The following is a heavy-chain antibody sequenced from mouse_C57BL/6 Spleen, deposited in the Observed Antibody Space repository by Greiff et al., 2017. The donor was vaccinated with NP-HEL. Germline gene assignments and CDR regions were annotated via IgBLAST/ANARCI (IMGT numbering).Heavy chain of an antibody. D-gene: IGHD1-1*01. V-gene: IGHV1-50*01. J-gene: IGHJ2*01. CDR2: IDPSDSYT. CDR1: GYTFTSYW. CDR3: ARRITTVYYFDY. Sequence: QVQLQQPGAELVKPGASVKLSCKASGYTFTSYWMQWVKQRPGQGLEWIGEIDPSDSYTNYNQKFKGKATLTVDTSSSTAYMQLSSLTSEDSAVYYCARRITTVYYFDYWGQGTTLTVSS.